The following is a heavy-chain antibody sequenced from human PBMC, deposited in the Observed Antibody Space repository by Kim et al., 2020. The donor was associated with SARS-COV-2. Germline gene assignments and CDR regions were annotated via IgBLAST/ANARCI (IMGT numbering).Heavy chain of an antibody. CDR3: ARGDTIFGVVINAFDI. D-gene: IGHD3-3*01. V-gene: IGHV4-31*01. J-gene: IGHJ3*02. Sequence: SLTGQVTLPVDTSKNQFSLKLSSVTAADTAVYYCARGDTIFGVVINAFDIWGQGTMVTVSS.